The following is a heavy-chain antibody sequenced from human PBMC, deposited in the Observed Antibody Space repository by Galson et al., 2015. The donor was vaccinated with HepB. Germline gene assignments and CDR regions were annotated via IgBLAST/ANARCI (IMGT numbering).Heavy chain of an antibody. Sequence: SVKVSCKASGGTFSSYAISWVRQAPGQGLEWMGGIIPIFGTANYAQKFQGRVTITADESTSTAYMELSSLRSEDTAVYYCATLGYCSGGSCWDGLYYYYYYMDVWGKGTTVTVSS. J-gene: IGHJ6*03. CDR1: GGTFSSYA. D-gene: IGHD2-15*01. V-gene: IGHV1-69*13. CDR3: ATLGYCSGGSCWDGLYYYYYYMDV. CDR2: IIPIFGTA.